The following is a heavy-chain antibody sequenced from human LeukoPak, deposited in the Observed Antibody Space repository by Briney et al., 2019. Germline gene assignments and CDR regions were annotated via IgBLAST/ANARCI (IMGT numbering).Heavy chain of an antibody. D-gene: IGHD3-10*01. V-gene: IGHV4-34*01. Sequence: SETLSLTCAVYGGSFSGYYWSWIRQPPGKGLEWIGEINDIGNTNYDPPLRSRVTISVDTSKSQFSLSFTSATAADTAVYFCARLGSVGYYNYQYMAIWGNGTTVTVSS. CDR1: GGSFSGYY. CDR2: INDIGNT. CDR3: ARLGSVGYYNYQYMAI. J-gene: IGHJ6*03.